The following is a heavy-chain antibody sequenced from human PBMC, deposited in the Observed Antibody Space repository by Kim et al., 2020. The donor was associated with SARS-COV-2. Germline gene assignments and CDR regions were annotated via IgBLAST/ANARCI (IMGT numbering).Heavy chain of an antibody. V-gene: IGHV3-30-3*01. CDR2: ISNGGSNK. CDR1: GFTFSSYA. CDR3: AKDRGAWRRCLTY. J-gene: IGHJ4*02. D-gene: IGHD3-10*01. Sequence: GGSLRLSCAASGFTFSSYAMRWVRQAPGKGLEWVAVISNGGSNKNYADSMKGRFTISRDNSKNTLYLQMNSLRAEDTAVYYCAKDRGAWRRCLTYSGQGT.